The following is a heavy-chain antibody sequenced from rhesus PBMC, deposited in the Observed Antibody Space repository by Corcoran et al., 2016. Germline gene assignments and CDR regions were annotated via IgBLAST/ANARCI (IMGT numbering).Heavy chain of an antibody. D-gene: IGHD6-31*01. CDR1: GASFGSAW. V-gene: IGHV4-80*01. J-gene: IGHJ4*01. CDR3: TREKAASIDY. CDR2: IKGTTGNT. Sequence: QVQLQESGPGLVKPSETLSLTCTVSGASFGSAWWSWGRQPPGKGLDWIGEIKGTTGNTNYNPSLESRVTISKDASKKQFSLKLTAVTAADTAVYHCTREKAASIDYWGQGVLVTASS.